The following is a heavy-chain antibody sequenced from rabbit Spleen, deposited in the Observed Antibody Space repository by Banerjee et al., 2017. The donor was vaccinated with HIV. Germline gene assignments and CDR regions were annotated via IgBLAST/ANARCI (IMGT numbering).Heavy chain of an antibody. D-gene: IGHD4-1*01. CDR3: ARDLAGAIGWNFYL. Sequence: QEQLEESGRGLVRPEGSLTLTCKASGFSFSDRDVMCWVRQAPGKGLEWIACINTATGKSVYANWVNGRFTISRTSSTTVTLQMTSLAAADTATYFCARDLAGAIGWNFYLWGQGPWSPS. J-gene: IGHJ4*01. V-gene: IGHV1S45*01. CDR1: GFSFSDRDV. CDR2: INTATGKS.